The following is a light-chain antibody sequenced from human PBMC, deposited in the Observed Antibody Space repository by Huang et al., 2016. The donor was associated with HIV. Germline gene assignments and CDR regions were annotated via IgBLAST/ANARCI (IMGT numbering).Light chain of an antibody. CDR3: QQYQSIPWT. Sequence: DIQMTQSPSSLSASVGDRVTITGRASQGIGNSLAWYQQKPEKPPRLLHYAKSRLESGVPSRFSGSGSGTHYTLTITTLQPEDIASYYCQQYQSIPWTFGQGTKVEIK. V-gene: IGKV1-NL1*01. CDR1: QGIGNS. CDR2: AKS. J-gene: IGKJ1*01.